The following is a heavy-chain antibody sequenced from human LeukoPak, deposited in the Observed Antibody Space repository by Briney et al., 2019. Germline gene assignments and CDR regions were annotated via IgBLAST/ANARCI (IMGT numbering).Heavy chain of an antibody. V-gene: IGHV1-69*05. J-gene: IGHJ4*02. Sequence: SVKVSCKASGGTFSSYAISWVRQAPGQGLEWMGGIIPIFGTANYAQKFQGRVTITTDESTSTAYMELSSLRSEDTAVYYCAGRERARGFFDYWGQGTLVTVSS. D-gene: IGHD1-26*01. CDR3: AGRERARGFFDY. CDR1: GGTFSSYA. CDR2: IIPIFGTA.